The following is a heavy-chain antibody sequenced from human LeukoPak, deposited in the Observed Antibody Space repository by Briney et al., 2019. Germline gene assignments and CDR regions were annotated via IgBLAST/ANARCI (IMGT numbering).Heavy chain of an antibody. D-gene: IGHD7-27*01. J-gene: IGHJ4*02. V-gene: IGHV4-4*07. CDR3: ARKTGDVYYFDY. CDR1: GDSISSYY. Sequence: SETLSLTCTVSGDSISSYYWSWIRQSAGKGLEWIGRIYTSGSTDYNPSLKSRVTISVDTSKNQFSLKLSSVTAADTAVYYCARKTGDVYYFDYWGQGTLVTVSS. CDR2: IYTSGST.